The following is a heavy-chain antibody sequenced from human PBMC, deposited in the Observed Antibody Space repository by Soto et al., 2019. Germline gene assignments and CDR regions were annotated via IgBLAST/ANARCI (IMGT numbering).Heavy chain of an antibody. CDR3: ARDFGSGRPRAMSDY. V-gene: IGHV3-33*01. J-gene: IGHJ4*02. Sequence: GGSLRLSCAASGFTFSSYGMHWVRQAPGKGLEWVAVIWYDGSNKYYADSVKGRFTISRDNSKNTLYLQMNSLRAEDTAVYYCARDFGSGRPRAMSDYWGQGTLVTVSS. CDR1: GFTFSSYG. CDR2: IWYDGSNK. D-gene: IGHD6-19*01.